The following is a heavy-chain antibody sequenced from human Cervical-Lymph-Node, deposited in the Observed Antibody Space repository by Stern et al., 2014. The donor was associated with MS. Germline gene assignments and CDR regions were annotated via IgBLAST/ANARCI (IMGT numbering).Heavy chain of an antibody. CDR3: ARQRYFDY. J-gene: IGHJ4*02. CDR2: IFPGGSDI. V-gene: IGHV5-51*01. CDR1: GYTFTSYW. Sequence: EVQLVQSGPEVKRPGESLKISCQASGYTFTSYWIGGVRQMPGKGLEWIAIIFPGGSDIRYSPSFQGQVPISADKSSSPAYLQWNNLKASDTAIYYCARQRYFDYWGQGTLVTVSS.